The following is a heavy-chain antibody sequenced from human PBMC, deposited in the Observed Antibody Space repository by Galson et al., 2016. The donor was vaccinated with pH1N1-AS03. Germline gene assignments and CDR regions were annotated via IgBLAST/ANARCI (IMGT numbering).Heavy chain of an antibody. Sequence: TLSLTCIVADDSIRSSLYYWGWIRPSTGKGLEWIGSMDHSGSSYYNPSLQSRVTMSVDLSKRHFSLKLTSVTAVDTGVYYCARQGDTSMVTDYHYYHMDVWGKGTTVTVSS. D-gene: IGHD5-18*01. J-gene: IGHJ6*03. CDR1: DDSIRSSLYY. CDR2: MDHSGSS. V-gene: IGHV4-39*01. CDR3: ARQGDTSMVTDYHYYHMDV.